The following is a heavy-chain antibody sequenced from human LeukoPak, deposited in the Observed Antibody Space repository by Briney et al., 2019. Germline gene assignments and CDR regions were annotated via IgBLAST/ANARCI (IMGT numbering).Heavy chain of an antibody. CDR3: AKQMSTVTFTPFDY. D-gene: IGHD3-16*01. V-gene: IGHV3-23*01. J-gene: IGHJ4*02. CDR1: GFALRSHA. CDR2: ISGSGGST. Sequence: GGSLRLSCAASGFALRSHAMSWVRQAPGKGLEWVSAISGSGGSTDYVDSVKGRFTISRDNSKNTLYLQMNSLRADDTAVYYCAKQMSTVTFTPFDYWGQGTLVTVSS.